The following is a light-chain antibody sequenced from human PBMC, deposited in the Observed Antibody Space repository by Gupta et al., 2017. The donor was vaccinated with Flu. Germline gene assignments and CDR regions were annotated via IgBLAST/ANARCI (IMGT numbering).Light chain of an antibody. V-gene: IGLV1-51*01. CDR2: ENN. Sequence: SVLTQPPSLSAAPGHKVTIPCSGSSSNIASNYVSWYQHLPGTAPKLLIYENNQRPSGIPDRFSGSKSGTSATLAIAGLQTGDEADYYCETWDNTLSAGVFGGGTKLTVL. J-gene: IGLJ2*01. CDR1: SSNIASNY. CDR3: ETWDNTLSAGV.